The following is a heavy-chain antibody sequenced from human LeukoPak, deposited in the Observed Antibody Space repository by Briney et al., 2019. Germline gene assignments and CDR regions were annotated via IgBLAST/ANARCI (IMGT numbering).Heavy chain of an antibody. CDR3: ARDLGVGATSSWFDP. D-gene: IGHD1-26*01. CDR1: GNYW. V-gene: IGHV3-74*01. J-gene: IGHJ5*02. Sequence: GGSLRLSCAASGNYWMHLVRQAPGKGRVWVSHINSDGSWTGYADSVKGRFTISRDNSKNTLYLQMNSLRAEDTAVYYCARDLGVGATSSWFDPWGQGTLVTVSS. CDR2: INSDGSWT.